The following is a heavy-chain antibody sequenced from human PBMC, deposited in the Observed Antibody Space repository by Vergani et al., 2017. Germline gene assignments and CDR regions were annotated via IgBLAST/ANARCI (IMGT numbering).Heavy chain of an antibody. CDR3: ARKHISNYYDSXGYYYMGYYYGMDV. V-gene: IGHV3-11*01. J-gene: IGHJ6*02. CDR2: ISSSGSTI. D-gene: IGHD3-22*01. CDR1: GFTFSDYY. Sequence: QVQLVESGGGLVKPGGSLRLSCAASGFTFSDYYMSWIRQAPGKGLEWVSYISSSGSTIYYANSVKGRFTISRENAKNSLYLQMNSLRAEDTAVYYCARKHISNYYDSXGYYYMGYYYGMDVWGQGTTVTVSS.